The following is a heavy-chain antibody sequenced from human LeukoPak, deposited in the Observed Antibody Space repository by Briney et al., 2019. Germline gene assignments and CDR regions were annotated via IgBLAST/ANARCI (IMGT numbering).Heavy chain of an antibody. V-gene: IGHV3-23*01. J-gene: IGHJ4*02. CDR3: AKVSPPHQLERHPFFDY. Sequence: PGGSLRLSCAASGLTFSSYAMSWVRQAPGKGLEWVSAISGSGGSTYYADSVKGRFTISRDNSKNTLYLQMNSLRAEDTAVCYCAKVSPPHQLERHPFFDYWGQGTLVTVSS. D-gene: IGHD1-1*01. CDR1: GLTFSSYA. CDR2: ISGSGGST.